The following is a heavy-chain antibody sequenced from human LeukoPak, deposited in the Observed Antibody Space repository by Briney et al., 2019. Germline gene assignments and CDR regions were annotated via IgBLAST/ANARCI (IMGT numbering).Heavy chain of an antibody. CDR2: IYHSGST. J-gene: IGHJ5*02. CDR1: GGSFSGYY. V-gene: IGHV4-34*01. CDR3: ARERSSWFEPGCRFDP. Sequence: SETLSLTCAVYGGSFSGYYWSWIRQPPGKGLEWIGYIYHSGSTYYNPSLKSRVTISVDRSKNQFSLKLSSVTAADTAVYYCARERSSWFEPGCRFDPWGQGTLVTVSS. D-gene: IGHD6-13*01.